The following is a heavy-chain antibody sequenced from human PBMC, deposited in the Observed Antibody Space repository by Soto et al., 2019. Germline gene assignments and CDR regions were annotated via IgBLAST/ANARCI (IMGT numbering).Heavy chain of an antibody. J-gene: IGHJ4*02. CDR3: AKPIAWAVPGPSKAPSVPDY. D-gene: IGHD3-10*01. CDR1: GFTFSSYA. Sequence: GGSLRLSCAASGFTFSSYAMSWVRQAPGEGLEWVSAISGSGGSTYYADSVKGRFTISRDNSKNTLYLQMNSLRAEDTAVYYCAKPIAWAVPGPSKAPSVPDYWGQGNLVTVSS. CDR2: ISGSGGST. V-gene: IGHV3-23*01.